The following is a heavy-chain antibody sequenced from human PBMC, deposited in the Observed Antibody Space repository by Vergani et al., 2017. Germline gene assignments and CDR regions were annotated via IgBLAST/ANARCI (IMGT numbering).Heavy chain of an antibody. CDR2: ISGSGGST. CDR3: AKDLASISEGVVISSGFDY. CDR1: GFTFSSYA. V-gene: IGHV3-23*01. J-gene: IGHJ4*02. Sequence: EVQLLESGGGLVQPGGSLRLSCAASGFTFSSYAMSWVRQAPGKGLEWVSAISGSGGSTYYADSVKGRFTISRDNSKTTLYLQMNSLRAEDTAVYYCAKDLASISEGVVISSGFDYWGQGTLVTVSS. D-gene: IGHD3-3*01.